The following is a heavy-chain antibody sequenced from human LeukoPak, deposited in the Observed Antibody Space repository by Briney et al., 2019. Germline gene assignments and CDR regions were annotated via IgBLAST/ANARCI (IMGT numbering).Heavy chain of an antibody. CDR3: ARDTNALVPAARNCFDP. CDR1: GFTFSSYW. CDR2: INTDGSST. D-gene: IGHD2-2*01. Sequence: GGSLRLPCAASGFTFSSYWMHWVRQAPGKGLVWVSRINTDGSSTSYADSVKGRFTISRDNAKNTLYLQMNSLRAEDTAVYYCARDTNALVPAARNCFDPWGQGTLVTVSS. J-gene: IGHJ5*02. V-gene: IGHV3-74*01.